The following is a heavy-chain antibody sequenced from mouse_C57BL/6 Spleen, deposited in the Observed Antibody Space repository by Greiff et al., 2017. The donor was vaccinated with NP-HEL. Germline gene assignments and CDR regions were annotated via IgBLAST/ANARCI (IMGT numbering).Heavy chain of an antibody. CDR1: GYTFTSYG. CDR2: IYPRSGNT. Sequence: VQLQESGAELARPGASVKLSCKASGYTFTSYGISWVKQRTGQGLEWIGEIYPRSGNTYYNEKFKGKATLTADKSSSTAYMELRSLTSEDSAVYFCASPSRDYGSSSFAYWGQGTLVTVSA. J-gene: IGHJ3*01. CDR3: ASPSRDYGSSSFAY. D-gene: IGHD1-1*01. V-gene: IGHV1-81*01.